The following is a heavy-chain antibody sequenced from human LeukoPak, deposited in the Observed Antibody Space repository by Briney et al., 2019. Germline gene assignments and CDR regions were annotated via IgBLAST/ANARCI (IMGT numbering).Heavy chain of an antibody. CDR2: ITGSGSST. D-gene: IGHD3-3*01. CDR1: GFTFSSYA. V-gene: IGHV3-23*01. Sequence: TGGSLRLSCAASGFTFSSYAMAWVRQAPGKGPEWVSGITGSGSSTTYADSVKGRFTISRDNSKNTLDLQMNSLRAEDTAVYYCAKLSDFWNVQGWFDPWGQGTLVTVSS. CDR3: AKLSDFWNVQGWFDP. J-gene: IGHJ5*02.